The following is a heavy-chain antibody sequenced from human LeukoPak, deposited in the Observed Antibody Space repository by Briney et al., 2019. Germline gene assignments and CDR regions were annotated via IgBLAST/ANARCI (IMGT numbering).Heavy chain of an antibody. CDR1: GFTFSSYA. V-gene: IGHV3-23*01. D-gene: IGHD2-15*01. CDR3: ARRGPYCRGGTCYADDALDV. J-gene: IGHJ3*01. CDR2: ISGSGGST. Sequence: GGSLRLSRAASGFTFSSYAMSWVRQAPGKGLEWVSAISGSGGSTYYADSVKGRFTISRDNAKNILNLEMNSLRAEDTAVYYCARRGPYCRGGTCYADDALDVWGQGTMVTVSS.